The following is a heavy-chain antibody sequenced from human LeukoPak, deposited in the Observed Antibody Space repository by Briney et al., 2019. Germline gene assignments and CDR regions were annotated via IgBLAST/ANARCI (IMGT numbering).Heavy chain of an antibody. J-gene: IGHJ3*02. CDR2: ISSSSSYI. V-gene: IGHV3-21*01. Sequence: GGSLRLSCAASGFTFSSYSMNWVRQAPGKGLEWVSSISSSSSYIYYADSVKGRFTISRDNAKNSLYLQMNSLRAEDTAVYYCARVMGYSDAFDIWGQGTMVTVSS. CDR3: ARVMGYSDAFDI. D-gene: IGHD2-15*01. CDR1: GFTFSSYS.